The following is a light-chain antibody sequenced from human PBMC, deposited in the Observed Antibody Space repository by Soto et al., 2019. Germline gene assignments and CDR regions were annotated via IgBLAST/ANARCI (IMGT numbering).Light chain of an antibody. V-gene: IGLV2-23*01. CDR1: GNDVGAYNY. CDR3: CSDAGSSTFLYV. CDR2: EGS. J-gene: IGLJ1*01. Sequence: QSALTQPRSVSGSPGQSVTISCTGTGNDVGAYNYVSWYQQHPGRPPKLMIYEGSKRPSGVSNRFSGSKSGNTASLTISGLQAEDEADYYCCSDAGSSTFLYVFGSGTKLTVL.